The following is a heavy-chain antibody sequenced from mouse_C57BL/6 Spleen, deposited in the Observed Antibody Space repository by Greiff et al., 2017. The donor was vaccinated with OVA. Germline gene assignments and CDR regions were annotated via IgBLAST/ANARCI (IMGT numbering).Heavy chain of an antibody. CDR2: IHPSDSDT. Sequence: QVQLQQPGAELVKPGASVKVSCKASGYTFTSYWMHWVKQRPGQGLEWIGRIHPSDSDTNYNQKFKGKATLTVDKSSSTAYMQLSSLTSEDSAVYYCAIGGLYDYDKGFYYYAMDYWGQGTSVTVSS. CDR1: GYTFTSYW. D-gene: IGHD2-4*01. J-gene: IGHJ4*01. V-gene: IGHV1-74*01. CDR3: AIGGLYDYDKGFYYYAMDY.